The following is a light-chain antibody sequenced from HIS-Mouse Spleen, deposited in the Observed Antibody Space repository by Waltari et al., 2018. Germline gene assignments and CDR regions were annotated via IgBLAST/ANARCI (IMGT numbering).Light chain of an antibody. CDR3: QQLNSYPQET. CDR1: QGISSY. CDR2: AAS. V-gene: IGKV1-9*01. J-gene: IGKJ4*01. Sequence: DIQLTQSPSFLSASLGDRVTITCRASQGISSYLAWYQQKPGKAPKLLIYAASTLQSGVPSRFSGSGSGTEFTLTISSLQPEDFATYYCQQLNSYPQETFGGGTKVEIK.